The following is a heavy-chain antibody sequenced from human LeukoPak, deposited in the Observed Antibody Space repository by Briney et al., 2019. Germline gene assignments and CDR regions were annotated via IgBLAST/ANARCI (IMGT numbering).Heavy chain of an antibody. J-gene: IGHJ4*02. D-gene: IGHD5-12*01. V-gene: IGHV1-69*04. CDR3: ARDGKMATIYFDY. Sequence: SVKVSCKASGGTFSSYAISWVRQAPGQGLEWMGTIIPIVGIANYAQKFQGRVTITADKSTSTAYMELSSLRSEDTAVYYCARDGKMATIYFDYWGQGTLVTVSS. CDR2: IIPIVGIA. CDR1: GGTFSSYA.